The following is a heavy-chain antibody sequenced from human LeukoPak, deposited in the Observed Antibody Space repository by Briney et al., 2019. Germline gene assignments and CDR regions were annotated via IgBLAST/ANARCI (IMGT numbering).Heavy chain of an antibody. CDR3: TRVGDYGGNWAWYFDL. CDR2: IKSDGSNT. Sequence: GGSLRLSCVASGFTFSSYWMHWVRQAPGKGLVWVSRIKSDGSNTNYAGSVKGRFTISRDNAKNTLYLQMNSLRAEDTAVYYCTRVGDYGGNWAWYFDLWGRGTLVTVSS. V-gene: IGHV3-74*01. D-gene: IGHD4-23*01. CDR1: GFTFSSYW. J-gene: IGHJ2*01.